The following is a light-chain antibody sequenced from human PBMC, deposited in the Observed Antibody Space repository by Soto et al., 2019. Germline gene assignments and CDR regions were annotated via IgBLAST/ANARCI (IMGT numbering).Light chain of an antibody. Sequence: DIQMPKSPSTLSASIGDRVNITCRASQSMNTWLAWSQQKPGKAPKLLIYDASTLESGVPSRFSGSGSGTEFTLTITSLQPDDFATYYCQRYNSFSQVFGGGANVDIK. CDR3: QRYNSFSQV. CDR1: QSMNTW. V-gene: IGKV1-5*01. J-gene: IGKJ4*01. CDR2: DAS.